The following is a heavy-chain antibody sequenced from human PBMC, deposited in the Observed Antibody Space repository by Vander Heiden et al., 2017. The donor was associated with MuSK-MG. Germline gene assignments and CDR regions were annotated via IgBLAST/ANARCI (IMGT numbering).Heavy chain of an antibody. CDR2: LSSSGSTT. Sequence: RLLESGGDFVQPGGSLRLSCDASGFNFNNYAMTWVRQSSGKGLEWVSSLSSSGSTTFYADSVKGRFTVSRDNSKNTLYLEMTALRADDTALYYCAKAFTTFGVIIMSPEIWGQGTLVTVSS. V-gene: IGHV3-23*01. CDR1: GFNFNNYA. J-gene: IGHJ4*02. CDR3: AKAFTTFGVIIMSPEI. D-gene: IGHD3-3*01.